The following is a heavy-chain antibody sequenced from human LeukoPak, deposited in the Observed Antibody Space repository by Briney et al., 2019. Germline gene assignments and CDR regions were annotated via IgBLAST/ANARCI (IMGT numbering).Heavy chain of an antibody. Sequence: SVKVSCKASGGTLSSYAISWVRQAPGQGLEWMGGIIPIFGTASYAQKFQGRVTITADESTSTAYMELSSLRSEDTAVYYCARESWGTGTIGYWGQGTLVTVSS. CDR1: GGTLSSYA. CDR3: ARESWGTGTIGY. CDR2: IIPIFGTA. J-gene: IGHJ4*02. V-gene: IGHV1-69*01. D-gene: IGHD1-1*01.